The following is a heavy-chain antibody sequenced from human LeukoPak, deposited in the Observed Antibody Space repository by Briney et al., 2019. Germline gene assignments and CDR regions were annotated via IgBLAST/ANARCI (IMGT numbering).Heavy chain of an antibody. CDR2: IYYSGST. CDR1: GYSISSGYY. J-gene: IGHJ4*02. CDR3: ASRDYYDSSGYGYYFDY. Sequence: SETLSLTCAVSGYSISSGYYWGWIRQPPGKGLEWIGSIYYSGSTYYNPSLKSRVTISVDTSKNQFSLKLSSVTAADTAVYYCASRDYYDSSGYGYYFDYWGQGTLVTVSS. V-gene: IGHV4-38-2*01. D-gene: IGHD3-22*01.